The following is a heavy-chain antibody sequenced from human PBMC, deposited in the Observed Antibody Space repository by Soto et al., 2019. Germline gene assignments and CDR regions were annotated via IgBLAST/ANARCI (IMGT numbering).Heavy chain of an antibody. J-gene: IGHJ6*02. D-gene: IGHD2-15*01. Sequence: QITLKESGPTLVKPTQTLTLTCTFSGFSVSTSGVGVAWIRQSPGKALEWLALIYWDNDKRYSPFLQSRVTSPKDSSKTQVVLTMTNMDPVDTATYYCAHKGGRGAGMDVWGQGTTVTVSS. CDR1: GFSVSTSGVG. CDR3: AHKGGRGAGMDV. CDR2: IYWDNDK. V-gene: IGHV2-5*02.